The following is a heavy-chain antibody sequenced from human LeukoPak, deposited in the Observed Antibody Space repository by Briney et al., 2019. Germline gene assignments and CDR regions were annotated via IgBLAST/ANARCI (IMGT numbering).Heavy chain of an antibody. V-gene: IGHV3-7*01. J-gene: IGHJ4*02. CDR1: GFSFSNSW. CDR2: IKQDGSET. D-gene: IGHD3-3*01. Sequence: GGTLRLSCAASGFSFSNSWMTWVRQSPGKGLEWVAKIKQDGSETYYVDSVMGRFTISRLNAKHSVYLQMNSLRAEDTAVYYCARDRSISGVVTIDFWGQGTLVTVSS. CDR3: ARDRSISGVVTIDF.